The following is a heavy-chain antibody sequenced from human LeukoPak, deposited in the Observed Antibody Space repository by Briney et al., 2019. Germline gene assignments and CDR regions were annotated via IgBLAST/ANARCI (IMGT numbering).Heavy chain of an antibody. V-gene: IGHV4-31*03. CDR1: GGSISSGGYY. D-gene: IGHD2-2*01. CDR3: ARGVVGTPGGGMDV. CDR2: IYYSGST. Sequence: PSQTLSLTCTVSGGSISSGGYYWSWIRQHPGKGLEWIGHIYYSGSTYYNPSLKSRVTISVDTSKNQFSLKLSSVTAADTAVYYCARGVVGTPGGGMDVWGKGTTVTVSS. J-gene: IGHJ6*03.